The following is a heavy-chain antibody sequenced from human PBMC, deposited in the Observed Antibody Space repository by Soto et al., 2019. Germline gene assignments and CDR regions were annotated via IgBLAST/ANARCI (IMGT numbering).Heavy chain of an antibody. V-gene: IGHV4-31*03. Sequence: QVQLQESGPGLVKPSQTLSLTCTVSGGSISSGGYYWSWIRQHPGKGLEWIGYIYYSGSTYYNPSLRSRVTISVDTSKNQFSRKLSSVTAAYTAVYYCAREHYDSSGYYFDYWGQGTLVTVSS. D-gene: IGHD3-22*01. CDR2: IYYSGST. J-gene: IGHJ4*02. CDR1: GGSISSGGYY. CDR3: AREHYDSSGYYFDY.